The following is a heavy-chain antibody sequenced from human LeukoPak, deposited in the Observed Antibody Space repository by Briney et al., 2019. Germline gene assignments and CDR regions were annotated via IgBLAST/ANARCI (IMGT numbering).Heavy chain of an antibody. CDR2: IYYSGST. Sequence: SETLSLTCTVSGGSISSYYWSWIRQPPGKGLEWIGYIYYSGSTNYNPYLKSRVTISVDTSKNQFSLKLSSVTAADTAVYYCARHVGNYGPGSYLTYFDYWGQGTLVTVSS. CDR1: GGSISSYY. D-gene: IGHD3-10*01. J-gene: IGHJ4*02. CDR3: ARHVGNYGPGSYLTYFDY. V-gene: IGHV4-59*08.